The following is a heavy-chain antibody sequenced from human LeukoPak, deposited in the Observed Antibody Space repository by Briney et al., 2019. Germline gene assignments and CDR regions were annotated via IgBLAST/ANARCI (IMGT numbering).Heavy chain of an antibody. CDR1: GFTFDDYG. J-gene: IGHJ4*02. Sequence: GGSLRLSCAASGFTFDDYGMSWVRQAPGKGLEWVSGINWNGGSTGYADSVKGRFTIPRDNAKNSLYLQMNSLRAEDTALYYCARAGYYDSSGSDFDYWGQGTLVTVSS. CDR2: INWNGGST. V-gene: IGHV3-20*04. CDR3: ARAGYYDSSGSDFDY. D-gene: IGHD3-22*01.